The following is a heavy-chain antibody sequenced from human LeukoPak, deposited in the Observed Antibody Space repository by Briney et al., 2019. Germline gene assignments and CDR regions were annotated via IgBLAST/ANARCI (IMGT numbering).Heavy chain of an antibody. V-gene: IGHV3-23*01. CDR3: AKTRPLDSSSWSHGDY. Sequence: PGGSLRLSCAASGFTFRSYAMSWVRQAPGKGLEWVSAISSSGGSTYHADSVRGRFTISRDNSKNTLYLQMNSLRAEDTAVYYCAKTRPLDSSSWSHGDYWGQGTLVTVSS. D-gene: IGHD6-13*01. CDR1: GFTFRSYA. J-gene: IGHJ4*02. CDR2: ISSSGGST.